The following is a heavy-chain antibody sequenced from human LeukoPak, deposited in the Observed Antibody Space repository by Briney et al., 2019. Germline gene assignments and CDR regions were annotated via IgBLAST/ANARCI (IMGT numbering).Heavy chain of an antibody. CDR3: ARDGRYCSGGSCYSANQADGMDV. D-gene: IGHD2-15*01. J-gene: IGHJ6*02. CDR1: GGTFSSYA. Sequence: SVKVSCKASGGTFSSYAISWVRQAPGQGLEWMGGISPIFGTANYAQKFQGRVTITTDESTSTGYMELSSLRSEDTAVYYCARDGRYCSGGSCYSANQADGMDVWGQGTTVTVSS. CDR2: ISPIFGTA. V-gene: IGHV1-69*05.